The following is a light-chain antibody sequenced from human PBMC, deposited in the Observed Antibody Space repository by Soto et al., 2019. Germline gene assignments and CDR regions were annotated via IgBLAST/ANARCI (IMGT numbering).Light chain of an antibody. CDR3: AAWDDSLNGWV. CDR1: GSNIGSNS. V-gene: IGLV1-44*01. CDR2: SNN. Sequence: QAVVTQPPSASGTPGQRVTISCSGSGSNIGSNSVYWYQQLPGTAPKLLIYSNNQRPSGVPDRFSGSKSGTSASLAISGLQSEDEADYYCAAWDDSLNGWVFGGGTKLTVL. J-gene: IGLJ3*02.